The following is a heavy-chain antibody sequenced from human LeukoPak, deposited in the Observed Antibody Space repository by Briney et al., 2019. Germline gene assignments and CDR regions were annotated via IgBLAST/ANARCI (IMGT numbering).Heavy chain of an antibody. CDR3: ARVSGTTVGYYYYYYMDV. V-gene: IGHV4-59*02. J-gene: IGHJ6*03. CDR1: NGSIGISSGSVRTYY. D-gene: IGHD4-11*01. Sequence: SSETLSLTCTVSNGSIGISSGSVRTYYWNWIRQPLGKGLEWIGYIYHSGNTNYNPSLKSRVTISADTSKNQFSLKLSSVTAADTAVYYCARVSGTTVGYYYYYYMDVWGKGTTVTVSS. CDR2: IYHSGNT.